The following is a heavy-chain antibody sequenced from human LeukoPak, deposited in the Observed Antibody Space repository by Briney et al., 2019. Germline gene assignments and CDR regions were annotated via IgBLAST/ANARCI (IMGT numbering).Heavy chain of an antibody. CDR1: GGSISSGDYY. CDR2: IYYSGST. D-gene: IGHD3-3*01. J-gene: IGHJ4*02. Sequence: PSETLSLTCTVSGGSISSGDYYWRWIRQPPGKGLGWIGYIYYSGSTYYNPSLKSRVTISVDTSKNQFSLKLSSVTAADTAVYYCARSIRFLEWLLNYWGQGTLVTVSS. CDR3: ARSIRFLEWLLNY. V-gene: IGHV4-30-4*08.